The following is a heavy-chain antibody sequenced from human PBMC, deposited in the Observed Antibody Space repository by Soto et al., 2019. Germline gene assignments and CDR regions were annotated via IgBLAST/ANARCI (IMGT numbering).Heavy chain of an antibody. V-gene: IGHV3-7*01. CDR3: ARDSVRGYYDSSSYFTALDY. Sequence: GGSLRLSCAASEFTFSNYWMIWVRQAPGKGLEWVANIKQDGSEKYYVDSVKGRFTISRDNARNSLFLQMNSLRAEDTAVYYCARDSVRGYYDSSSYFTALDYWGQGTLVTVSS. D-gene: IGHD3-22*01. CDR1: EFTFSNYW. CDR2: IKQDGSEK. J-gene: IGHJ4*02.